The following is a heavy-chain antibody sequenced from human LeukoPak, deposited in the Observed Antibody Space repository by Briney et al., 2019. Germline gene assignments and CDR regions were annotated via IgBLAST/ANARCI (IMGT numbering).Heavy chain of an antibody. Sequence: ASVKASCKASGGTFSRHTISWVRQSPGQGLEWMGGITPMFGTSNYAQKFQGRVTITADESTSTAYMELSSLRSEDTAVYYCARDSSEFRSLLFHWGQGTLVTVSS. CDR1: GGTFSRHT. V-gene: IGHV1-69*13. D-gene: IGHD1-14*01. CDR3: ARDSSEFRSLLFH. CDR2: ITPMFGTS. J-gene: IGHJ1*01.